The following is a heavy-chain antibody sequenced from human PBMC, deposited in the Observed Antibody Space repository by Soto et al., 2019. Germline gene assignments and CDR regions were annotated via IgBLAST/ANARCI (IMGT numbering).Heavy chain of an antibody. J-gene: IGHJ2*01. D-gene: IGHD4-4*01. CDR1: GGSISSGGYY. Sequence: SETLSLTCTVSGGSISSGGYYWSWIRQHPGKGLEWIGYIYYSGSTYYNPSLKSRVTISVDTSKNQFSLKLSSVTAADTAVYYCARGLQWLRYWYFDLWGRGTLVTVSS. CDR3: ARGLQWLRYWYFDL. V-gene: IGHV4-31*03. CDR2: IYYSGST.